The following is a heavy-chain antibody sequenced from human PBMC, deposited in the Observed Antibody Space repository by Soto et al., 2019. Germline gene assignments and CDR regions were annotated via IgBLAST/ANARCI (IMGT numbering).Heavy chain of an antibody. J-gene: IGHJ5*01. D-gene: IGHD2-8*01. CDR3: VRVTRVGVSEAPPLLWFDS. Sequence: SETLSLTCAVYGASFSGYYWSWIRQTPGKGLEWMGEINHSGISNYNPSLKGRVTMSLDTTKKQVALRLTSATDADTGLYYCVRVTRVGVSEAPPLLWFDSWGQGSQVTVSS. CDR1: GASFSGYY. V-gene: IGHV4-34*01. CDR2: INHSGIS.